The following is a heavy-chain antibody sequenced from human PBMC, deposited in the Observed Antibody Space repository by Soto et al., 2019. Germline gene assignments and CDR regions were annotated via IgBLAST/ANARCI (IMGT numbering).Heavy chain of an antibody. CDR1: GFSLSTRGVG. CDR2: IYWDDAK. J-gene: IGHJ4*02. CDR3: AHSPAYDISTGYYPFDS. Sequence: QITLKESGPTLVKPTQTLTLTCTFSGFSLSTRGVGVAWIRQPPGKALEWLALIYWDDAKRYSPSLKTRLNITKDTSKNQVVLTLTNVDPVDTATYYCAHSPAYDISTGYYPFDSWGQGALVTVSS. D-gene: IGHD3-9*01. V-gene: IGHV2-5*02.